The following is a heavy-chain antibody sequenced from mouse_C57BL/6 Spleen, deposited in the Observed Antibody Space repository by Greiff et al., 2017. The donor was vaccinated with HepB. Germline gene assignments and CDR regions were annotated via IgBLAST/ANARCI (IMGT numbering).Heavy chain of an antibody. CDR3: ARSHGYDGAWFAY. D-gene: IGHD2-2*01. CDR2: FHPSNDDT. CDR1: GYTFTTYP. Sequence: VQLQESGAELVKPGASVKMSCKASGYTFTTYPIEWMKQNHGKSLEWIGNFHPSNDDTKYNEKFKGKATLTVEKSSSTVYLELSRVTSDDSAVYYCARSHGYDGAWFAYWGQGTLVTVSA. V-gene: IGHV1-47*01. J-gene: IGHJ3*01.